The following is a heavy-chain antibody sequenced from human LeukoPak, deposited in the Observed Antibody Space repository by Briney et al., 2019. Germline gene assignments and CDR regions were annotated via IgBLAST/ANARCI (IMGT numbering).Heavy chain of an antibody. CDR1: GFTFSSYG. Sequence: PGRSLRLSCAASGFTFSSYGMHWVRQAPGKGLEWVAVIWYDGSNEYYTDSVKGRFTISRDNSKNTLYLQMNSLRAEDTAVYYCAKDLPSYYYYGMDVWGLGTTVTVSS. CDR2: IWYDGSNE. J-gene: IGHJ6*02. V-gene: IGHV3-33*06. CDR3: AKDLPSYYYYGMDV. D-gene: IGHD5/OR15-5a*01.